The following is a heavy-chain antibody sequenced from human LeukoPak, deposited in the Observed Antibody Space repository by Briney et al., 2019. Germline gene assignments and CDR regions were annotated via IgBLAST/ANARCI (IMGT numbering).Heavy chain of an antibody. CDR1: GFTFSSYA. J-gene: IGHJ4*02. CDR3: ARDHSWYAHFDY. CDR2: ISYDGSNK. V-gene: IGHV3-30*04. Sequence: GGSLRLSCAASGFTFSSYAMHWVRQAPGKGLEWVAVISYDGSNKYYADSVKGRFTISRDNSKNTLYLQMNSLRAEDTAVYYCARDHSWYAHFDYWGQGTLVAVSS. D-gene: IGHD6-13*01.